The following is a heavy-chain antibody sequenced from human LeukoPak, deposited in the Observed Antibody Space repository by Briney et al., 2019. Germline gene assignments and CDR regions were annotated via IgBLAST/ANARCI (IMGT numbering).Heavy chain of an antibody. J-gene: IGHJ4*02. CDR3: ARAPYHGDSAGVDS. D-gene: IGHD4-17*01. Sequence: PGGSLRLSCAASGFTVSSYAMSWVRQAPGKGLEWVSAISGSGGSTYYADSVKGRFTISRDNSKNTLYLQMNSLRVEDTAVYYCARAPYHGDSAGVDSWGQGTLVAVSS. CDR1: GFTVSSYA. CDR2: ISGSGGST. V-gene: IGHV3-23*01.